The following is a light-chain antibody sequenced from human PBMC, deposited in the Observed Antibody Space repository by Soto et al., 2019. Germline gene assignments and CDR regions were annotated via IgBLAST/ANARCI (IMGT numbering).Light chain of an antibody. CDR2: EVS. CDR1: SSDVGSYNR. Sequence: SVLTQPPSVSGCPGQSVTISCTGTSSDVGSYNRVSWYQQPPGTAPKLMIYEVSNRPSGVPDRFSGSKSGNTASLTISGLQAEDEADYYCSLYTSSSTFYVFGTGNKVTVL. CDR3: SLYTSSSTFYV. J-gene: IGLJ1*01. V-gene: IGLV2-18*01.